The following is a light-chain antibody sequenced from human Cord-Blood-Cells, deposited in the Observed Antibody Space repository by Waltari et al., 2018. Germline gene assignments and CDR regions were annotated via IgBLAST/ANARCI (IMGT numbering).Light chain of an antibody. Sequence: QSVLTQPPSASGTPGQRVTISCSGSSSNIGSNYVYWYQQLPGTAPKLLIYRNKQRPSGVPDRFSGPKSGTSASLAISGLRSEDEADYYCAAWDDSLSGWVFGGGTKLTVL. CDR3: AAWDDSLSGWV. J-gene: IGLJ3*02. V-gene: IGLV1-47*01. CDR1: SSNIGSNY. CDR2: RNK.